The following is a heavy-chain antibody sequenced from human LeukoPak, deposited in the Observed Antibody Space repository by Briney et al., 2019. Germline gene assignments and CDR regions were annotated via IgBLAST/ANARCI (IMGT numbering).Heavy chain of an antibody. J-gene: IGHJ6*02. CDR3: ARDLYCSGGSCYHYFYGMDV. CDR1: GGSIRSGDYY. V-gene: IGHV4-30-4*01. Sequence: KPSQTLSLTCTVSGGSIRSGDYYWNWIRQPPEKGLEWIGYIYYSGSTYYNPSLKSRVSISVDTSKNQFSLKLSSVTAADTAVYYCARDLYCSGGSCYHYFYGMDVWGQVTTVTVS. CDR2: IYYSGST. D-gene: IGHD2-15*01.